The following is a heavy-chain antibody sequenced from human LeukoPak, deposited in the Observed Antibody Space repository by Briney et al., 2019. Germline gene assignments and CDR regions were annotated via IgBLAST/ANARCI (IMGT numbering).Heavy chain of an antibody. J-gene: IGHJ4*02. CDR2: ISTSSSTI. CDR1: GFTFSSYS. V-gene: IGHV3-48*04. D-gene: IGHD3-3*01. Sequence: GGSLRLSCAASGFTFSSYSMNWVRQAPGKGLEWVSYISTSSSTIYYADSVKGRFTISRDNAKNSLYLQMNSLRAEDTAVYYCARGRITIFGVVITIFDYWGQGTLVTVSS. CDR3: ARGRITIFGVVITIFDY.